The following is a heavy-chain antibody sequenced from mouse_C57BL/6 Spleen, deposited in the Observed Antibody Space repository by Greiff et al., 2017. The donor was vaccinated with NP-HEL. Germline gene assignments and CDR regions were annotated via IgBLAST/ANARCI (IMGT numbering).Heavy chain of an antibody. Sequence: VQLQQSGAELVRPGASVKLSCTASGFNITDYYMHWVKQRPEQGLEWIGRIDPEAGGTEYAPKFQGKATMTADTSSNTAFLQLSSLTSEDTAVYYCTTYGYDYAMDYWGQGTSVTVSS. V-gene: IGHV14-1*01. CDR2: IDPEAGGT. D-gene: IGHD1-2*01. CDR1: GFNITDYY. CDR3: TTYGYDYAMDY. J-gene: IGHJ4*01.